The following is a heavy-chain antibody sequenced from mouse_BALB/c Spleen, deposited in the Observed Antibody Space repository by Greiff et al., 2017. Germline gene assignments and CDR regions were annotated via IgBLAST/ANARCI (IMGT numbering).Heavy chain of an antibody. Sequence: EVHLVESGGGLVKPGGSLKLSCAASGFTFSSYAMSWVRQSPEKRLEWVAEISSGGSYTYYPDTVKGRFTISRDNAKNTLYLQMSSLKSEDTAMYYCARHEGYGDAMDYWGQGTSVTVSS. J-gene: IGHJ4*01. V-gene: IGHV5-9-4*01. CDR2: ISSGGSYT. CDR1: GFTFSSYA. D-gene: IGHD1-1*02. CDR3: ARHEGYGDAMDY.